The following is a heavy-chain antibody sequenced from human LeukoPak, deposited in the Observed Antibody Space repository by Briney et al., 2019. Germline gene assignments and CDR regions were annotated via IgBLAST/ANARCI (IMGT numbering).Heavy chain of an antibody. CDR3: AGLIRPGWFDP. CDR1: GASISSSTDY. J-gene: IGHJ5*02. D-gene: IGHD1-14*01. V-gene: IGHV4-39*01. Sequence: SETLSLTCTVSGASISSSTDYWGWIRQPPGKGREWIANIYYSGSTYYNPSLKSRVTISVDTSKNQFSLKPSSVTAADTAVYYCAGLIRPGWFDPWGQGTLVTVSS. CDR2: IYYSGST.